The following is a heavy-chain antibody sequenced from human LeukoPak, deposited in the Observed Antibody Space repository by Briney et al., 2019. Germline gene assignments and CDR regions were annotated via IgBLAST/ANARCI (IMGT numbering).Heavy chain of an antibody. CDR3: AKRFDAADYCVGQGGSDF. CDR2: INPNSGDT. V-gene: IGHV1-2*02. Sequence: ASVKASCKTSGYIFTGHYLHWVRQAPGQGLEWMGWINPNSGDTNYAQKFQGKISMTADTSTSTAYMELRRLRSDDTAVYYCAKRFDAADYCVGQGGSDFWGQGTKVIASS. D-gene: IGHD3-10*02. J-gene: IGHJ3*01. CDR1: GYIFTGHY.